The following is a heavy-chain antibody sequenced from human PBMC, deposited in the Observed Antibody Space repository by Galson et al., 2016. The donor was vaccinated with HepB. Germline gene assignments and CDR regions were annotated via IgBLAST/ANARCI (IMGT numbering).Heavy chain of an antibody. D-gene: IGHD6-25*01. V-gene: IGHV3-21*01. CDR3: AREAGSAATAKRRFDS. Sequence: SLRLSCAASGFSFSSYSMNWVRQAPGQGLEYVASISTSSTYIYYADSVRGRFTITRDNAENTLFLQMNRLRVEDTAVYYCAREAGSAATAKRRFDSWGQGVLVTVSS. J-gene: IGHJ4*02. CDR1: GFSFSSYS. CDR2: ISTSSTYI.